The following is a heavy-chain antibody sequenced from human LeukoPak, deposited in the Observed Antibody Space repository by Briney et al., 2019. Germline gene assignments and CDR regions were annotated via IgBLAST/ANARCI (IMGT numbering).Heavy chain of an antibody. CDR3: ARELPYDYVWGSYRPLAFDI. J-gene: IGHJ3*02. V-gene: IGHV4-4*07. Sequence: SETLSLTCTVSGGAISSVDWSCIRQPAGKGLEWIGRIYTSGSTNYSPSLKSRVTMSVDTSKNQFSLKLSSVTAADTAVYYCARELPYDYVWGSYRPLAFDIWGQGTMVTVSS. D-gene: IGHD3-16*02. CDR2: IYTSGST. CDR1: GGAISSVD.